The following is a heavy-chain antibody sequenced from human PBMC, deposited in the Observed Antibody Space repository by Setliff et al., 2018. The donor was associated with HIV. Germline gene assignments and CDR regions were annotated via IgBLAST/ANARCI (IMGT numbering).Heavy chain of an antibody. CDR1: GGSTSNEY. V-gene: IGHV4-59*01. J-gene: IGHJ4*02. CDR2: IYDSGSP. D-gene: IGHD3-22*01. CDR3: ARVYYFDSSGYYPRFGYFDY. Sequence: PSETLSLTCTVSGGSTSNEYWSWIRQPPGKGLEWIGYIYDSGSPKYNPSLKSRVTISIDTSKSQISLKLTSVTAADTAMYHCARVYYFDSSGYYPRFGYFDYWGQGTLVTVSS.